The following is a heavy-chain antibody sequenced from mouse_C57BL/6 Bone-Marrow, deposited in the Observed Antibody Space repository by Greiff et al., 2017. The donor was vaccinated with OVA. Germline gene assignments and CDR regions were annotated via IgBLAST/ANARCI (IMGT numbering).Heavy chain of an antibody. J-gene: IGHJ1*03. CDR3: ARMYYYGSSRYFDV. V-gene: IGHV1-69*01. Sequence: QVQLQQPGAELVMPGASVKLSCKASGYTFTSYWMHWVKQRPGQGLEWIGEIDPSDSYTNYNQKFKGKSTLTVDNSSSTADMQLSSLTSEDSAVYYGARMYYYGSSRYFDVWGTGTTVTVSS. CDR2: IDPSDSYT. CDR1: GYTFTSYW. D-gene: IGHD1-1*01.